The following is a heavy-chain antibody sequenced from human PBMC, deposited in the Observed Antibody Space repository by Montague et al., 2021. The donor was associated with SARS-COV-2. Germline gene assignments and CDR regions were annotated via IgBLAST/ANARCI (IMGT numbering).Heavy chain of an antibody. CDR3: ARLRDGVVPSPILGVGPYYSYYYMDV. D-gene: IGHD3-10*01. CDR1: GGSFSTYS. J-gene: IGHJ6*03. Sequence: SETLSLTCAVHGGSFSTYSWNWIRQPPGKGLEWIGEIHHGGSTNYNPSLKSRVTISADTSENQFSLKLTSVAAADTAVYYCARLRDGVVPSPILGVGPYYSYYYMDVWGRGTTVTVSS. V-gene: IGHV4-34*01. CDR2: IHHGGST.